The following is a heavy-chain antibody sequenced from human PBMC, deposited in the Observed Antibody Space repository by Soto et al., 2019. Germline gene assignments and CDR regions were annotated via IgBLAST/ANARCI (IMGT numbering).Heavy chain of an antibody. V-gene: IGHV4-59*01. D-gene: IGHD3-22*01. CDR1: AGSITTSY. CDR2: ISYRGST. Sequence: TSETLSLTCTVSAGSITTSYWSWIRQPLGKALEWIGYISYRGSTNYNPSLKSRLTISIDTSKSQISLKLTSMTTADTAVYYCASSGIVGREVNTWFDPWDQGTLVTVSS. J-gene: IGHJ5*02. CDR3: ASSGIVGREVNTWFDP.